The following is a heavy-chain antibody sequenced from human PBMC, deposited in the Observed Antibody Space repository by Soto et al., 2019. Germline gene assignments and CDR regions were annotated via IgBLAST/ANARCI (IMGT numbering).Heavy chain of an antibody. D-gene: IGHD6-13*01. V-gene: IGHV6-1*01. J-gene: IGHJ5*02. CDR3: ARDLSTYSSSWSRNWFDP. Sequence: SQTLSLTCAISVDSVSSNSAAWNWIRQSPSRGLEWLGRTYYRSKWYNDYAVSVQSRITINPATSKNQFSLQLNSVTPEDTAVYYCARDLSTYSSSWSRNWFDPWGQGTLVTVSS. CDR1: VDSVSSNSAA. CDR2: TYYRSKWYN.